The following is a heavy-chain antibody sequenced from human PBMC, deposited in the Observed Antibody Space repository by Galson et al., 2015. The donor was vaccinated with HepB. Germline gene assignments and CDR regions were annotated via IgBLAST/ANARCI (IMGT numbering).Heavy chain of an antibody. Sequence: SVKVSCKASGFSLNSHHMHWLRQAPGLGLEWVGLITPRGDGTIYPQRFQGRVTVTRDTSTSTLYMQLHRLTSEDTAVYYCAREKVAAGKTFDNWGQGTLVTVSS. CDR3: AREKVAAGKTFDN. J-gene: IGHJ4*02. CDR2: ITPRGDGT. D-gene: IGHD6-13*01. V-gene: IGHV1-46*02. CDR1: GFSLNSHH.